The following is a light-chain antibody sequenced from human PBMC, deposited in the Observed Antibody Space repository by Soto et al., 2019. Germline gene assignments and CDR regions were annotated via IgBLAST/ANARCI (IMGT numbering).Light chain of an antibody. CDR1: SSNVGTYLL. V-gene: IGLV2-23*01. CDR3: CSFADTTTLF. CDR2: EGT. Sequence: QSALTQPASVSGSPGQSITISCTGTSSNVGTYLLVSWYQQRPGKAPKLMLYEGTKRPSGVSNRFSGSKSANTASLTISGLQAEDEAHYYCCSFADTTTLFFGGGTQLTVL. J-gene: IGLJ2*01.